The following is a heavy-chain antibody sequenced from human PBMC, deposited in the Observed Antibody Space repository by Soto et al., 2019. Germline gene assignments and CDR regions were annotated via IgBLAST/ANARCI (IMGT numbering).Heavy chain of an antibody. Sequence: QITLKESGPTLVKPTQTPTLTCTFSGFSLSTSGVGVGWIRQPPRRALEWLALIYWDDDKRYSPSLMSRLTITKDTSKNQVVLTMTNMDPVDTATYYCAHILAVVYFDYWGQGTLVTVSS. D-gene: IGHD2-15*01. CDR2: IYWDDDK. V-gene: IGHV2-5*02. CDR1: GFSLSTSGVG. J-gene: IGHJ4*02. CDR3: AHILAVVYFDY.